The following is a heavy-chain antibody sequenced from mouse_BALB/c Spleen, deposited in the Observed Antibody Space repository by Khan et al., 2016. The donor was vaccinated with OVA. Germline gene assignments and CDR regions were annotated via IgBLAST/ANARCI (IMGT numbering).Heavy chain of an antibody. CDR3: ARGDYGDPVAY. CDR1: GFTFSDYY. J-gene: IGHJ3*01. Sequence: EVELVESGGGLVKPGGSLKLSCAASGFTFSDYYMYWVRQTPDKRLEWLATISDGGSYTYYPARVKGRFTISRDDAQNTLYLQMSRLQSEDTAMYCGARGDYGDPVAYGGQGTLVTIAA. CDR2: ISDGGSYT. V-gene: IGHV5-4*02. D-gene: IGHD2-13*01.